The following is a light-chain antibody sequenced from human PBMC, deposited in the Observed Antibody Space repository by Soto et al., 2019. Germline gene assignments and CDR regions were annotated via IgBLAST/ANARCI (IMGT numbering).Light chain of an antibody. V-gene: IGKV1-39*01. CDR2: AAS. CDR1: QSISSY. CDR3: QQSYSTPLT. Sequence: DIQMNQSPSSLSASVGDRVTITCRASQSISSYLNWYQQKPGKAPKLLIYAASSLQSGVPSSFSGSGSGTDFTLTISSLQPEDFATYYCQQSYSTPLTFGGGTKVDIK. J-gene: IGKJ4*01.